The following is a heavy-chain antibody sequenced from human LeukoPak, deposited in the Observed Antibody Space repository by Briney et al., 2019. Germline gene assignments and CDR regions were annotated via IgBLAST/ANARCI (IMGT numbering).Heavy chain of an antibody. CDR3: ARGTAAAGTFLLDY. CDR2: INHSGST. V-gene: IGHV4-34*01. CDR1: GGSFSGYY. D-gene: IGHD6-13*01. J-gene: IGHJ4*02. Sequence: SETLSLTCAVYGGSFSGYYWSWIRQPPGKGLEWIGEINHSGSTNYNPSLKSRVTISVDTSKNQFSLKLSSVPAADTAVYYCARGTAAAGTFLLDYWGQGTLVTVSS.